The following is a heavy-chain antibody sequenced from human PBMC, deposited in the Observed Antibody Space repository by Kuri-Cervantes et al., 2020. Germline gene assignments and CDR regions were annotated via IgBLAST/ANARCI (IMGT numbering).Heavy chain of an antibody. V-gene: IGHV3-23*01. CDR3: AKSPRR. CDR1: GFTFSSYA. Sequence: GGSLRLSCAASGFTFSSYAMSWIRQAPGKGLEWVSYISSSGNTISYAGSVKGRFTISRDNSKNTLYLQMNSLRAEDTAVYYRAKSPRRWGQGTLVTVSS. J-gene: IGHJ4*02. CDR2: ISSSGNTI.